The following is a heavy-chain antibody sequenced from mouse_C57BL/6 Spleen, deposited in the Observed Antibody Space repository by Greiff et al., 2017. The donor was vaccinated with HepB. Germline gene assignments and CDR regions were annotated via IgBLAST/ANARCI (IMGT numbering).Heavy chain of an antibody. CDR1: GYAFTNYL. J-gene: IGHJ2*01. Sequence: QVQLQQSGAELVRPGTSVKVSCKASGYAFTNYLIEWVKQRPGQGLEWIGVINPGSGGTNYNEKFKGKATLTADKSSSTAYMQLSSLTSEDSAVYFCARLEGDGGYWGQGTTLTVSS. V-gene: IGHV1-54*01. CDR3: ARLEGDGGY. D-gene: IGHD3-3*01. CDR2: INPGSGGT.